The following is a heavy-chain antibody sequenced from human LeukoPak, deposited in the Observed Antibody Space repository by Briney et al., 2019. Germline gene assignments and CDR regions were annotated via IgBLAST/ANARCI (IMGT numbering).Heavy chain of an antibody. Sequence: ASVKVSCKASGYTFTGYYMHWVRQAPGQGLEWMGRINPNSGGTSYAQKFQGRVTMTRDTSISTVYMELRSLRSEDTAVYYCARTYGDYPNYYFDYWGQGTLVTVSS. D-gene: IGHD4-17*01. CDR1: GYTFTGYY. CDR2: INPNSGGT. CDR3: ARTYGDYPNYYFDY. V-gene: IGHV1-2*06. J-gene: IGHJ4*02.